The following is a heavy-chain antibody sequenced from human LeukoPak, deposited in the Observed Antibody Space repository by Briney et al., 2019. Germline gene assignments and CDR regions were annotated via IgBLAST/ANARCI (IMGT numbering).Heavy chain of an antibody. V-gene: IGHV3-21*01. Sequence: GGSLRLSCAASGFTFSSYSMNWVRQAPGKGLEWVSSISSSSSYIYYVDSVKGRFTISRDNDKNSLYLQMNSLRAEDTAVYYCARTLNRGYYYGSAYRGQGTLVTVSS. J-gene: IGHJ4*02. D-gene: IGHD3-10*01. CDR2: ISSSSSYI. CDR3: ARTLNRGYYYGSAY. CDR1: GFTFSSYS.